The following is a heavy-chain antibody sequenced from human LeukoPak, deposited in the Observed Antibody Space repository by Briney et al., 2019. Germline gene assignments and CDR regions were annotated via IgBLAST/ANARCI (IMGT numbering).Heavy chain of an antibody. CDR1: GFTFSSYA. Sequence: GRSLRLSCAASGFTFSSYAMHWVRQAPGKGLEWVAVISYDGSNKYYADSVKGRFNISRDNSKNTLYLQMNSLRAEDTAVYYCARDPYYDSSGYYSNWFDPWGQGTLVTVSS. CDR2: ISYDGSNK. D-gene: IGHD3-22*01. CDR3: ARDPYYDSSGYYSNWFDP. J-gene: IGHJ5*02. V-gene: IGHV3-30-3*01.